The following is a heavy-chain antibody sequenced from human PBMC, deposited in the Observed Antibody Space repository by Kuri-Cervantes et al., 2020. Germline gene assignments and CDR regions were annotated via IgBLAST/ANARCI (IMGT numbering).Heavy chain of an antibody. D-gene: IGHD3-22*01. CDR1: GYTFSTYW. J-gene: IGHJ4*02. V-gene: IGHV3-7*01. CDR2: INEDGSEK. CDR3: AKDGYYYDSSGYYYQTQHNPNFDY. Sequence: GESLKISCAASGYTFSTYWMTWVRQAPGKGLEWVANINEDGSEKNYVDSVRGRFTISRDNAENLVYLQMNSLRVEDTAVYYCAKDGYYYDSSGYYYQTQHNPNFDYWGQGTLVTVSS.